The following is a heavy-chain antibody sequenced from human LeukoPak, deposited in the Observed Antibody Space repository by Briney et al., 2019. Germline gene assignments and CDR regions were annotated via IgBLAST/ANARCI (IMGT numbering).Heavy chain of an antibody. J-gene: IGHJ4*02. CDR1: GFTFDDYG. Sequence: GGSLRLSCAASGFTFDDYGMSWVRQAPGKGLEWASGINWNGGSTGYADSVKGRFTISRDNAKNSLYLQMNSLRAEDTALYYCARDYRVASIGGEDYYDSSGYYYGYWGQGTLVTVSS. CDR2: INWNGGST. V-gene: IGHV3-20*04. D-gene: IGHD3-22*01. CDR3: ARDYRVASIGGEDYYDSSGYYYGY.